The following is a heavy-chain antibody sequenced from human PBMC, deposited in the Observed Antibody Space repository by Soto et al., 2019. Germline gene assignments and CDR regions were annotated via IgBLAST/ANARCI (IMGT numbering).Heavy chain of an antibody. CDR3: ARGRGYCSGGSCSSFDY. CDR2: INHSGST. D-gene: IGHD2-15*01. V-gene: IGHV4-34*01. CDR1: GGSFSDYY. J-gene: IGHJ4*02. Sequence: SETMSLTCAVYGGSFSDYYWSWIRQPQGMGLEWIGEINHSGSTNYNPSLKSRVTISVDTSKNQFSLKLSSVTAADTAVYYCARGRGYCSGGSCSSFDYWVQGTLVTVSS.